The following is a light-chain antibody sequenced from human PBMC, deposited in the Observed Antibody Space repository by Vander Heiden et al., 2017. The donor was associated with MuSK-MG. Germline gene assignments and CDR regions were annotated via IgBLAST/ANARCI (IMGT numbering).Light chain of an antibody. CDR3: QQLSNWPPFT. CDR1: QSVSSY. J-gene: IGKJ3*01. CDR2: DAS. V-gene: IGKV3-11*01. Sequence: EIVLTQSPATLSLSPGERATLSCRASQSVSSYLAWYQQKPGQAPRLLIYDASNRATGIPARFSGSGYGTDFTLTISSREPEDFAVYYCQQLSNWPPFTFGHGTKVDIK.